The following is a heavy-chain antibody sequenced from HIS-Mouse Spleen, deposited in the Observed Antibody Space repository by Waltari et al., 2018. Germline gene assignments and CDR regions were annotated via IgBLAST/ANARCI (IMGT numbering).Heavy chain of an antibody. D-gene: IGHD5-12*01. V-gene: IGHV1-2*02. J-gene: IGHJ6*02. Sequence: QVQLVQSGAEVKKPGASVKVYCKASGHTFTGHYMHWVRQAPGKGLEWMGWINPNSGGTNYAQKFQGRVTMTRDTSISTAYMELSRLRSDDTAVYYCAREPLRDGYNSYYYYGMDVWGQGTTVTVSS. CDR2: INPNSGGT. CDR1: GHTFTGHY. CDR3: AREPLRDGYNSYYYYGMDV.